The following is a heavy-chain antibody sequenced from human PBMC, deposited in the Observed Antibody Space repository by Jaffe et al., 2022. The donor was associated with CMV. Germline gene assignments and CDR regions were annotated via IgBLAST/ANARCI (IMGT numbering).Heavy chain of an antibody. J-gene: IGHJ4*02. CDR3: VKDAYGSIDY. CDR2: ISVNGDDR. CDR1: GFIFSKSP. D-gene: IGHD3-10*01. Sequence: EVQLVESGGGLVQPGGSLRLSCATSGFIFSKSPMAWVRQAPGKGLEWVSTISVNGDDRRYADSVKGRFIISRDSSKNTVDLQMNSLRTEDTAVYYCVKDAYGSIDYWGLGALVTVSS. V-gene: IGHV3-23*04.